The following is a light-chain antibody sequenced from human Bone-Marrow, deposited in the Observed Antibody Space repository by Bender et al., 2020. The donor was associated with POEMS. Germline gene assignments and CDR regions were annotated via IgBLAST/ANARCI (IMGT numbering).Light chain of an antibody. CDR3: CSYVGSSWV. Sequence: QSALTQPRSVSGSPGQSVTISCTGTTSDVGGYKYVSWYQQHPGKAPKVMIFDVSKRPSGVPDRFSGSKSGNTASLTISGLQADDEADYYCCSYVGSSWVFGGGTKLTVL. CDR2: DVS. J-gene: IGLJ3*02. V-gene: IGLV2-11*01. CDR1: TSDVGGYKY.